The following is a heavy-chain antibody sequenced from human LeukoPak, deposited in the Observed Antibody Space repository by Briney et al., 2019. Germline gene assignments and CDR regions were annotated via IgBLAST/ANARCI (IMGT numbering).Heavy chain of an antibody. CDR1: GGTFSSYA. CDR2: IIPIFGTA. D-gene: IGHD2-2*02. CDR3: ARDHLPYCSSTSCYTNY. J-gene: IGHJ4*02. Sequence: ASVKVSCKASGGTFSSYAISWVRQAPGQGLEWMGGIIPIFGTANYAQKFQGRVTITTDESTSTAYMELRSLRSDDTAVYYCARDHLPYCSSTSCYTNYWGQGTLVTVSS. V-gene: IGHV1-69*05.